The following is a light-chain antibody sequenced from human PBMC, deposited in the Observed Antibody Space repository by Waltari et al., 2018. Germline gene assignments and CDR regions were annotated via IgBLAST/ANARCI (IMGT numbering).Light chain of an antibody. CDR3: CSSAGSSTYVV. V-gene: IGLV2-23*02. CDR2: GVK. CDR1: SRDVGTYKL. J-gene: IGLJ2*01. Sequence: QSALTQPASVSGSPGQSITVSCTGTSRDVGTYKLVFWYQQQPGNAPKLIIYGVKYRASGGSGRFSGSKSGSTTSLTISGVQAEDEADYYCCSSAGSSTYVVFGGGTKLTVL.